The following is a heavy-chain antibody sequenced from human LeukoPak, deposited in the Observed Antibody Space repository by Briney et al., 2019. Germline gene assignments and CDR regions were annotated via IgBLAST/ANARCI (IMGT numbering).Heavy chain of an antibody. D-gene: IGHD3-10*01. V-gene: IGHV4-4*02. J-gene: IGHJ4*02. CDR2: VNLQGRT. CDR1: GGSISKTNW. CDR3: ATSGVGVRGVLEY. Sequence: SGTLSLTCGVSGGSISKTNWWTWVRQPPGKGLEWIGEVNLQGRTNYNPSLRGRVAISVDHSANHISLKLTPVTAADTAVYYCATSGVGVRGVLEYRGQGILVTVSS.